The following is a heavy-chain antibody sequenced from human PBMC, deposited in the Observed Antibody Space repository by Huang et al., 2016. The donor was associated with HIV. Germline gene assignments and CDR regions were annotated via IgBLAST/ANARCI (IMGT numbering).Heavy chain of an antibody. J-gene: IGHJ4*02. CDR1: GGSFRNFA. Sequence: QVQLVQSGAEVKKPGSSVKVSCKASGGSFRNFAIGWVRQATGQGLEWMGGIIPTLGTANYAQKVQGRVTIIADESTSTAYMELSSLRSEDTAVYYCATVDYYDTSGPQRGYFDNWGQGTLVTVSS. CDR3: ATVDYYDTSGPQRGYFDN. V-gene: IGHV1-69*01. CDR2: IIPTLGTA. D-gene: IGHD3-22*01.